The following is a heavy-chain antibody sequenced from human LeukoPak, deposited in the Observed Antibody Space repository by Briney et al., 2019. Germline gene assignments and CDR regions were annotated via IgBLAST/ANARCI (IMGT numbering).Heavy chain of an antibody. CDR3: ARDYGDIPPDWYYDL. J-gene: IGHJ2*01. CDR1: GGSISSSSYY. CDR2: IYYSGST. D-gene: IGHD4-17*01. Sequence: NPSETLSLTCTVSGGSISSSSYYWGWIRQPPGKGLEWIGSIYYSGSTYYNPSLKSRVTISVDTSKNQFSLKLSSVTAADTAVYYCARDYGDIPPDWYYDLWGRGTLVTVSS. V-gene: IGHV4-39*01.